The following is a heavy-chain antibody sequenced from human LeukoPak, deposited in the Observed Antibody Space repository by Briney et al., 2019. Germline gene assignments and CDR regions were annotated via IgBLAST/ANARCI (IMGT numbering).Heavy chain of an antibody. J-gene: IGHJ6*02. CDR3: ARDPAPYDYVWGSSRYYYGMDV. V-gene: IGHV1-2*02. D-gene: IGHD3-16*01. Sequence: GASVKVSCKASGYPFTGYYMHWVRQAPGQGLEWMGWINPNSGGTNDAQKFQGRVTMTRDTSISTAYMELSRLRSDDTAVYYCARDPAPYDYVWGSSRYYYGMDVWGQGTTVTVSS. CDR2: INPNSGGT. CDR1: GYPFTGYY.